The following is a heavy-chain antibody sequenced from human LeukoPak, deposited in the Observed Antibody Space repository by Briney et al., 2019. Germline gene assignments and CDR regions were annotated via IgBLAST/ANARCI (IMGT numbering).Heavy chain of an antibody. J-gene: IGHJ4*02. D-gene: IGHD3-10*01. CDR3: AKDVGDYYGSGSYYNGH. V-gene: IGHV3-23*01. CDR2: GGST. Sequence: GGSTYYADSVKGRFTISRDNSKNTLYLQMNSLRAEDTAVYYCAKDVGDYYGSGSYYNGHWGQGTLVTVSS.